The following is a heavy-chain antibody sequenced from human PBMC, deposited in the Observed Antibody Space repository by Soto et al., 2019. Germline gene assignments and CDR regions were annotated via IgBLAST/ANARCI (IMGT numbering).Heavy chain of an antibody. CDR1: GGSISSSSYY. J-gene: IGHJ6*02. Sequence: QLHLQESGPGLVKPSETLSLTCTVSGGSISSSSYYWGWIRQPPGKGLEWIGNVYYGGITYYNPSLKSRFTIAVETAKSQFSLKLSSVPAAYTAVYYCAGGDYYHSSGYYFYYYTMDVWGQGTTVTVSS. CDR2: VYYGGIT. CDR3: AGGDYYHSSGYYFYYYTMDV. D-gene: IGHD3-22*01. V-gene: IGHV4-39*01.